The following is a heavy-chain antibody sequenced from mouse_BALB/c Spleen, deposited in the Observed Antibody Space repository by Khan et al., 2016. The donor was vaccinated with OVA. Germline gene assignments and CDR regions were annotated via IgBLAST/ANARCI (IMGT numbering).Heavy chain of an antibody. D-gene: IGHD1-3*01. J-gene: IGHJ4*01. CDR3: ERRATGYTLNY. Sequence: QVQLQQSGAELARPGASVMMSCKTSGYTFTSNTMHWLKQRLGQGLEWFGYINPRTGYTNYIQHFKDKATLTADKSSNPAYMQLSSLTSEDSAVNYSERRATGYTLNYWGQGTTVTVSS. CDR1: GYTFTSNT. V-gene: IGHV1-4*01. CDR2: INPRTGYT.